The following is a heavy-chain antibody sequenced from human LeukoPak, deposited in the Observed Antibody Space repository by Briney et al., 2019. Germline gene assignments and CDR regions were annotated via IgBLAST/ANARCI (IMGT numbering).Heavy chain of an antibody. CDR2: ISYDGSNK. CDR3: AKDLRALAAAGMIHAFGY. Sequence: GRSLRLSCAASGFTFSSYGMHWVRQAPGKGLEWVAVISYDGSNKYYADSVKGRFTISRDNSKNTLYLQMNSLRAEDTAVYYCAKDLRALAAAGMIHAFGYWGQGTLVTVSS. CDR1: GFTFSSYG. D-gene: IGHD6-13*01. J-gene: IGHJ4*02. V-gene: IGHV3-30*18.